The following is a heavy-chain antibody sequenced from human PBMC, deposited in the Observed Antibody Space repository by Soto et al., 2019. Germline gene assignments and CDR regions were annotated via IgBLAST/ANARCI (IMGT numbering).Heavy chain of an antibody. CDR3: AKDRWLVLRGMDV. D-gene: IGHD6-19*01. Sequence: SELQSLTCSVSGGSIGSSSYCWGWIRQTPGKGLEWIGSIYYSGSTYYNPSLKSRFTISRDNAKNSLYLQMNSLRAEDTALYYCAKDRWLVLRGMDVWGQGTTVTVSS. CDR1: GGSIGSSSYC. J-gene: IGHJ6*02. V-gene: IGHV4-39*02. CDR2: IYYSGST.